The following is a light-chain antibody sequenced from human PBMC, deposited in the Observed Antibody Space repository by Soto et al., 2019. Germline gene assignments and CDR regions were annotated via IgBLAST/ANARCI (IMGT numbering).Light chain of an antibody. J-gene: IGLJ2*01. CDR1: KLGGKY. Sequence: SYELTQRPSVSVSPGQTATMTCSGDKLGGKYVCWYQQKPGQSPVLVIYDDTKRPSGIPERFSGSNSGNTATLTISGTQAMDEADYYCQAWDNSVVFGAGTKLTVL. CDR2: DDT. CDR3: QAWDNSVV. V-gene: IGLV3-1*01.